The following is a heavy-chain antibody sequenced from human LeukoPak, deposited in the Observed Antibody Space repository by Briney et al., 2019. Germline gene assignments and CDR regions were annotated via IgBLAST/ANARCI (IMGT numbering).Heavy chain of an antibody. CDR3: AKRVPYSSSSVYIDC. J-gene: IGHJ4*02. V-gene: IGHV3-23*01. CDR2: ITDTGSTK. D-gene: IGHD6-6*01. CDR1: GFTFSSYG. Sequence: GGSLRLSCAASGFTFSSYGMSWVRQAPGKGLEGVSAITDTGSTKYYADSVKGRFTISRDNSKNTVYLQMNSLRAEDTAVYYCAKRVPYSSSSVYIDCWGQGTLVTVSS.